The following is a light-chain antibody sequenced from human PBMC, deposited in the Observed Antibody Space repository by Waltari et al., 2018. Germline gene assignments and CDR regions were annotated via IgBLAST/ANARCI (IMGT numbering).Light chain of an antibody. Sequence: DIVMTQSPDSLAVSLGERATINCKSSQSVLYSSNHKNYLAWYQQKPGQPPKLLIYWASTRESGVPDRFSGSGSGTEFTLTISSLQAEDVAVYYCQQYYSTPLTFGGGTKVEIK. CDR2: WAS. CDR3: QQYYSTPLT. CDR1: QSVLYSSNHKNY. V-gene: IGKV4-1*01. J-gene: IGKJ4*01.